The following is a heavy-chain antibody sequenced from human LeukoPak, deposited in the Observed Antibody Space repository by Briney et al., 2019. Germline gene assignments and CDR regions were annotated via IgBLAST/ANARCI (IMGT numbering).Heavy chain of an antibody. J-gene: IGHJ6*03. CDR2: IYYSGTT. CDR1: GGSMSSYY. CDR3: ARGTRGYSYGYLSYYYYMDV. V-gene: IGHV4-59*01. D-gene: IGHD5-18*01. Sequence: SETLSLTCTVSGGSMSSYYWNWIRQPPGKGLEWIGYIYYSGTTNYNPSLKSRVSMSVDTSKNQFSLKLSSVTAADTAVYYCARGTRGYSYGYLSYYYYMDVWGKGTTVTVSS.